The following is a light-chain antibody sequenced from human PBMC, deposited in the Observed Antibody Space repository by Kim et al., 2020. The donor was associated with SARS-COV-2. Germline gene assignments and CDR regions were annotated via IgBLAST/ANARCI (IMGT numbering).Light chain of an antibody. Sequence: DIQMTQSPSSLSASVGDRVTITCRTSQTISNYLNWYQQKPGKAPKLLIYGASSLQSGVPSRFSGSGSGTDFTLTITSLQPEDFATYYCQQCYSTPQYTFGQGTKVDIK. CDR1: QTISNY. CDR3: QQCYSTPQYT. CDR2: GAS. J-gene: IGKJ2*01. V-gene: IGKV1-39*01.